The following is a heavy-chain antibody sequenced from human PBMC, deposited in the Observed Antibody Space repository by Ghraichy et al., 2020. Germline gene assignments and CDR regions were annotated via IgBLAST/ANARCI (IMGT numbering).Heavy chain of an antibody. CDR3: ARGSGYYYFDY. CDR2: LSTDGTNI. Sequence: GGSLRLSCAASGFTFSTYWMHWVRQAPGKGLVWVSGLSTDGTNIRSADSVKGRFTISRDNAANTLYLQINSLRAEDTAVYYCARGSGYYYFDYWGQGTLVTGSS. D-gene: IGHD3-22*01. V-gene: IGHV3-74*01. J-gene: IGHJ4*02. CDR1: GFTFSTYW.